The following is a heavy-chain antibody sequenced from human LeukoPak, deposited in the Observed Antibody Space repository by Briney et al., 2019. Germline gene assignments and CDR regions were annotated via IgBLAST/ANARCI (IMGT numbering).Heavy chain of an antibody. CDR3: ARLTAMGDQSHDY. D-gene: IGHD5-18*01. CDR2: ISSSSSYT. CDR1: GFTFSDYY. J-gene: IGHJ4*02. Sequence: GGSLRLSCAASGFTFSDYYMSWTRQAPGKGLEWVSYISSSSSYTNYADSVKGRFTISRDNAKNSLYLQMNSLRAEDTAVYYCARLTAMGDQSHDYWGQGTLVTVSS. V-gene: IGHV3-11*06.